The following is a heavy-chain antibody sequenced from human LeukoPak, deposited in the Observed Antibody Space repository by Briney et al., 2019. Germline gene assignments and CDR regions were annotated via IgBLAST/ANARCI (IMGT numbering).Heavy chain of an antibody. V-gene: IGHV1-18*01. Sequence: ASVKVSCKASGYTFTSYGITWVRQAPGQGLEWMGWISTYNGNTNYPQKLQGRLTMTTDTSTATAYMELRSLRSDDTAVYYCARASFDSNGYYIYWGQGTLVTVSS. CDR3: ARASFDSNGYYIY. D-gene: IGHD3-22*01. CDR2: ISTYNGNT. CDR1: GYTFTSYG. J-gene: IGHJ4*02.